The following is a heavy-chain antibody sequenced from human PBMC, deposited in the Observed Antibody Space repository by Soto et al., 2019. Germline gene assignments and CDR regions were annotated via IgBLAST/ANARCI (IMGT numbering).Heavy chain of an antibody. J-gene: IGHJ5*02. CDR3: ARVYYDFWSGSFLRFDP. V-gene: IGHV4-34*01. CDR2: INHSGST. Sequence: PSETLSLTCAVYGGSFSGYYWSWIRQPPGKGLEWIGYINHSGSTNYNPSLKSRVTISVGTSKNQFSLKLSSVTAADTAVYYCARVYYDFWSGSFLRFDPWGQGTLVTSPQ. D-gene: IGHD3-3*01. CDR1: GGSFSGYY.